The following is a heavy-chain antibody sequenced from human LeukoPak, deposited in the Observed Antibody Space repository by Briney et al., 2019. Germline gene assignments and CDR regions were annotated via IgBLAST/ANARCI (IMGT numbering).Heavy chain of an antibody. V-gene: IGHV4-39*01. J-gene: IGHJ4*02. CDR3: ARFYDILTVFDY. Sequence: SETLSLTCTVSGGSISSRSFYWGWIRQPPGKGLECIGSIYYSGSTYYNPSLKSRVTISVDTSKNQFSLKLSSVTAADTAVYYCARFYDILTVFDYWGRGTLVTVSS. CDR1: GGSISSRSFY. CDR2: IYYSGST. D-gene: IGHD3-9*01.